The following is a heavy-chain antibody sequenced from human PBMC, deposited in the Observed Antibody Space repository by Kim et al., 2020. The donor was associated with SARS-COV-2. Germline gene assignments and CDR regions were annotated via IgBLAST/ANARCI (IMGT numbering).Heavy chain of an antibody. V-gene: IGHV3-11*01. J-gene: IGHJ6*02. D-gene: IGHD1-20*01. CDR2: ISSSGSTI. Sequence: GGSLRLSCAASGFTFSDYYMSWIRQAPGKGLEWVSYISSSGSTIYYADSVKGRFTNSRDNAKNSLYLQMNSLRAEDTAVYYCARDSRYNWNYYYYYGMDVWGQGTTVTVSS. CDR3: ARDSRYNWNYYYYYGMDV. CDR1: GFTFSDYY.